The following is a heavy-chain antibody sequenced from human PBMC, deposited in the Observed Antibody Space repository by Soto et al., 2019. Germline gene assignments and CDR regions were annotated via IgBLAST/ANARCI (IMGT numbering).Heavy chain of an antibody. CDR2: ITGGSDYI. D-gene: IGHD5-18*01. V-gene: IGHV3-21*01. Sequence: GGSLRLSCAASGFSLTSYTMTWVRQAPGKGLEWLSSITGGSDYIYYADSVKGRFTISRDNAKSSLFLKMNSLRVEDTAVYYCANERGYSYALDSWGQGTLVTVSS. J-gene: IGHJ4*02. CDR3: ANERGYSYALDS. CDR1: GFSLTSYT.